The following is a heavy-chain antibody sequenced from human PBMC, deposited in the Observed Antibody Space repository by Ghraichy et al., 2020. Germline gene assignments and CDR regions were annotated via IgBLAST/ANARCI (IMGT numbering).Heavy chain of an antibody. CDR2: IYYRGRT. D-gene: IGHD3-3*01. CDR1: GGSISGSSNYY. J-gene: IGHJ4*02. V-gene: IGHV4-39*01. Sequence: SETLSLTCTVSGGSISGSSNYYWGWVRQPPGRGLEWIGSIYYRGRTYYNPSLKSRVTVSVDTSKNQFSLNLSSVTAADTAVYYCARLYLRVASNFDYWGQGTLVTVS. CDR3: ARLYLRVASNFDY.